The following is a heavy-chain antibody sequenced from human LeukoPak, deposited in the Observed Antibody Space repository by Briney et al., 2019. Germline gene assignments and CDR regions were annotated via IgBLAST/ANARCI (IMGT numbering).Heavy chain of an antibody. D-gene: IGHD2-15*01. CDR1: GYTFTGHH. Sequence: ASVNVSCQASGYTFTGHHMHWVRQAPGQGLEWMGWINPNSGGTNYAQKFQGRVTMTRDTSISTAYMELSRLRSDDTAVYYCARGATHLYCSGGSCYWFDPWGQGTLVTVSS. V-gene: IGHV1-2*02. CDR3: ARGATHLYCSGGSCYWFDP. CDR2: INPNSGGT. J-gene: IGHJ5*02.